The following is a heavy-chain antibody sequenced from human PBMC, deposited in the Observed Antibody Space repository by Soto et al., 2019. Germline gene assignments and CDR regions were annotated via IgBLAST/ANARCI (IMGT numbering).Heavy chain of an antibody. J-gene: IGHJ2*01. CDR2: IYYSGST. V-gene: IGHV4-61*01. CDR1: GGSVSSCHNY. Sequence: QVQLQESGPGLVKPSETLSLTCTVSGGSVSSCHNYWSWIRQPPGKGLEWIGYIYYSGSTNYNPSLRSRVAISVVKSKDQCSLKLNSVTAADTAVFYCARIPRVRNREPRRPLWYFDIWGRGTLVTVSS. D-gene: IGHD2-21*01. CDR3: ARIPRVRNREPRRPLWYFDI.